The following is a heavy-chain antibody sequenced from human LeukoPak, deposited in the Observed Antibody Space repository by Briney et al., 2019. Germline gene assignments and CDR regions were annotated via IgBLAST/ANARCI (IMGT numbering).Heavy chain of an antibody. CDR3: AGSPHATSPLRYFQH. Sequence: PSQTLSLTCTVSGGSISSGGYYWSWIRQHPGKGLEWIGYIYYTGRTNYNPSLKSRVTVSVNTSKNQFFLKLSSVTAADTAVYYCAGSPHATSPLRYFQHWVQGTLVTVSS. CDR1: GGSISSGGYY. V-gene: IGHV4-31*03. J-gene: IGHJ1*01. CDR2: IYYTGRT.